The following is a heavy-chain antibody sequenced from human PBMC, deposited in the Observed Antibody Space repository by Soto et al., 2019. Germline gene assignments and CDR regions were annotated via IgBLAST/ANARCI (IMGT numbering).Heavy chain of an antibody. CDR2: ISGYNGHT. J-gene: IGHJ6*02. D-gene: IGHD3-16*01. CDR3: AREGEMPYYYYGLDV. V-gene: IGHV1-18*01. CDR1: GYTFTTYG. Sequence: GASVKVSCKASGYTFTTYGISWVRQAPGQGLEWTGWISGYNGHTKYAQKFQGRVTMTTDTSTSTVYMDLRSLRSDDTAVYYCAREGEMPYYYYGLDVWGQGTTVTVSS.